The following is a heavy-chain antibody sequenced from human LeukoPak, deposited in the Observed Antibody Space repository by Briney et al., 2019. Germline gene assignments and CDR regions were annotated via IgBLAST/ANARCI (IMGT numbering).Heavy chain of an antibody. V-gene: IGHV3-30*03. J-gene: IGHJ4*02. CDR3: ARNIDQWSIAARGASDY. D-gene: IGHD6-6*01. CDR1: GFTVSSNY. Sequence: QPGGSLRLSCAASGFTVSSNYMSWVRQAPGKGLEWVAVISYDGSNKYYADSVKGRFTISRDNSKNTLYLQMNSLRAEDTAVYYCARNIDQWSIAARGASDYWGQGTLVTVSS. CDR2: ISYDGSNK.